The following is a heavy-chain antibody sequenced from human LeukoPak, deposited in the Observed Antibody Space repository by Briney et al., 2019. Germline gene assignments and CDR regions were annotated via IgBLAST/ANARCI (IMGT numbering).Heavy chain of an antibody. V-gene: IGHV3-30-3*01. D-gene: IGHD6-13*01. J-gene: IGHJ6*02. CDR3: ARDFGQPSEHRRSSWAYYYYYGMDV. CDR1: GFTFSSYA. CDR2: IPYDGSNK. Sequence: PRGSLRLSCAASGFTFSSYAMSWVRQAPGKGLEWVAVIPYDGSNKYYADSVKGRFTISRDNFKNTLYLQMNSLRAEDTAVYYCARDFGQPSEHRRSSWAYYYYYGMDVWGQGATVTVSS.